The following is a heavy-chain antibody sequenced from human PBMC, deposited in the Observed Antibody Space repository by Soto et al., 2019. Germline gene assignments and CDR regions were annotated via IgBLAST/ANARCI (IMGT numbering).Heavy chain of an antibody. CDR1: GDSISGYY. J-gene: IGHJ6*02. Sequence: WETLSLTCTVSGDSISGYYWSWIRQPPGKGLECIDYVCESGSINYRPTLKSRVSMSIDTSKNRYALKLISVTAADTAVDYCARSGRSGYYYYYGMDVWGQGTTVTVSS. V-gene: IGHV4-59*01. CDR3: ARSGRSGYYYYYGMDV. D-gene: IGHD3-22*01. CDR2: VCESGSI.